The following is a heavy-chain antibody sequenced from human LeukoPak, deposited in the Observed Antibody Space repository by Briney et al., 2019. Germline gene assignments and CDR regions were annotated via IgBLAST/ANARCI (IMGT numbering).Heavy chain of an antibody. J-gene: IGHJ5*02. CDR1: GFTVSSNY. D-gene: IGHD1-26*01. CDR2: IYSGGST. V-gene: IGHV3-66*01. CDR3: ARVPEGANNWFVP. Sequence: GGSLRLSCAASGFTVSSNYMSWVRQAPGKGLEWVSVIYSGGSTYYADSVKGRFTISRDNSKNTLYLQMNSLRAEDTAVYYCARVPEGANNWFVPWGQGTLVTVSS.